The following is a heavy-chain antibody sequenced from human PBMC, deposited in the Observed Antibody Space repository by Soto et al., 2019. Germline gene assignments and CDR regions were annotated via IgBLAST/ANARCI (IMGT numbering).Heavy chain of an antibody. J-gene: IGHJ6*04. CDR3: AKVNRRQPGGYYGMDV. CDR1: VFTFSSYS. V-gene: IGHV3-23*01. CDR2: ISGSGGST. D-gene: IGHD1-1*01. Sequence: VVSLRLSCSASVFTFSSYSISLFLQAPVKGLEWVSAISGSGGSTYYADSVKGRFTISRDNSKNTLYLQMNSLRAEDTYVYYCAKVNRRQPGGYYGMDVWGKGTKVTXS.